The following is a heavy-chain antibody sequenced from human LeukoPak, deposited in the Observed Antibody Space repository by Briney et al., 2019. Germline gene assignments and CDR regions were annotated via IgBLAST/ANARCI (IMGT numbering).Heavy chain of an antibody. CDR1: GFSFTSYS. D-gene: IGHD6-13*01. Sequence: NPGGSLRLSCAASGFSFTSYSMHWVSQAPGKELERVSSIGPDSKYIYYADLLTGRFTVSRDNAKNSLYILMDRLPVEDTAVYYCTTPAAGPRAEYSQYWGQGTLVTVSS. V-gene: IGHV3-21*01. CDR3: TTPAAGPRAEYSQY. CDR2: IGPDSKYI. J-gene: IGHJ1*01.